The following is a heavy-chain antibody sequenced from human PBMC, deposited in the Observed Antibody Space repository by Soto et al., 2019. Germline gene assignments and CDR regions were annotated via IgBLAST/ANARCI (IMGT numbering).Heavy chain of an antibody. D-gene: IGHD3-10*01. CDR1: GYTFTSYG. V-gene: IGHV1-18*01. CDR2: ISAYSGNT. J-gene: IGHJ6*02. Sequence: QVQLVQSGAEVKKPGASVKVSCKASGYTFTSYGISWVRQAPGQGLEWMGWISAYSGNTNYAQKLQGRVTMTTDTSTSTAYMELRSLRSDDTAVYYCARLVSGTMVRGTAAAGRKNCMDVWGQGTTVTVSS. CDR3: ARLVSGTMVRGTAAAGRKNCMDV.